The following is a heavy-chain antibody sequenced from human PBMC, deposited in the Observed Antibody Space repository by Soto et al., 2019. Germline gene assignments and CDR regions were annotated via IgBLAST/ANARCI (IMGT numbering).Heavy chain of an antibody. Sequence: EVQLVESGGGLVQPGRSLRLSCAASGFTFDDYAMHWVRQAPGKGLEWVSGISWNSGSIGYADSVKGRFTISRDNAKNSLYLQRIWLGAEDTALYYCAKGGQLLTEGGGYWGRGTLVTVSS. J-gene: IGHJ4*02. D-gene: IGHD2-2*01. V-gene: IGHV3-9*01. CDR2: ISWNSGSI. CDR3: AKGGQLLTEGGGY. CDR1: GFTFDDYA.